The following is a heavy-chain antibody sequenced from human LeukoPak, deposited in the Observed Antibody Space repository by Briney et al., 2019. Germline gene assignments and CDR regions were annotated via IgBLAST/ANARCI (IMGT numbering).Heavy chain of an antibody. CDR2: IYYSGST. D-gene: IGHD3-10*01. CDR1: GGSISSYY. Sequence: SETLSLTCTVSGGSISSYYWSWIRQPPGKGLEWIGYIYYSGSTNYNPSLKSRVTISVDTSKNQFSLKLSSVTAADTAVYYCARSRMVRGVIPLYYFDYWGRGTLVTVSS. J-gene: IGHJ4*02. CDR3: ARSRMVRGVIPLYYFDY. V-gene: IGHV4-59*01.